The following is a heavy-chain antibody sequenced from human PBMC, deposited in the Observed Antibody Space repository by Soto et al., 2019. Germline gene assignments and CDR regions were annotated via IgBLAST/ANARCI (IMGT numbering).Heavy chain of an antibody. CDR3: AGNTSHQWYYMDV. J-gene: IGHJ6*03. Sequence: SQTLSLTCAISGDSVASNIAACNWIRLSPSRGLEWLARTYYGSRWYHDYAVSVRSRITVYPDTSKTQFYLQLSSVTPEDTAVYYCAGNTSHQWYYMDVWGKGTTVTVSS. D-gene: IGHD1-7*01. CDR1: GDSVASNIAA. CDR2: TYYGSRWYH. V-gene: IGHV6-1*01.